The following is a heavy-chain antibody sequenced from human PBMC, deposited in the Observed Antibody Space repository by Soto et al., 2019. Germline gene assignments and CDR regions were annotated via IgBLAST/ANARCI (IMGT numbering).Heavy chain of an antibody. D-gene: IGHD3-10*01. J-gene: IGHJ6*02. V-gene: IGHV4-59*08. CDR1: GGSISSYY. CDR2: VHHSWGS. Sequence: QVQLQESGPGLVKPSETLSLSCTVSGGSISSYYWSWFRQSPGKRMEWIGYVHHSWGSSYNPSLQSRVTISLDPSNSQFSLKGTSVTATDTAVYYCARQGFGPLHGLVDVWGQWTTVTVSS. CDR3: ARQGFGPLHGLVDV.